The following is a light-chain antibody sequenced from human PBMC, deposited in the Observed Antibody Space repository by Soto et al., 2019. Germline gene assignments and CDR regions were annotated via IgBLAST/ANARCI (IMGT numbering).Light chain of an antibody. CDR2: YAS. V-gene: IGKV3-11*01. Sequence: ENILKQSPATLSLSPGERATLSCRASQSLSTILVWYQQKHGQATRLLNYYASYSATGVPARFSGSGSGTDFTLTISSLEPEDSAVYYCQHRGRWPPYTFGQGTKLEIK. CDR1: QSLSTI. CDR3: QHRGRWPPYT. J-gene: IGKJ2*01.